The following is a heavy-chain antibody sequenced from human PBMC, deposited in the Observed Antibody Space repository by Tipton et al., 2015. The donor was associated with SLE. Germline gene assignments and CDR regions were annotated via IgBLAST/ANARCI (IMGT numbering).Heavy chain of an antibody. D-gene: IGHD6-13*01. CDR1: GGSFSGYY. CDR2: IYHSGNT. V-gene: IGHV4-34*01. CDR3: ARGRTYSSSWYYGLDY. J-gene: IGHJ4*02. Sequence: LRLSCAVYGGSFSGYYWSWIRQPPGKGLEWLGGIYHSGNTNYNPSLKRRITISVDTSQKQFSLKCNSVTAADTAVYYCARGRTYSSSWYYGLDYWGQGTLVTVSS.